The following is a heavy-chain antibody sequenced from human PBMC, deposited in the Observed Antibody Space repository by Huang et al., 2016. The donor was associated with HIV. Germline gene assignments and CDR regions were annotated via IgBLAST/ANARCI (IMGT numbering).Heavy chain of an antibody. CDR2: IGDGGKNK. CDR3: AKEEAGRFGAFDI. Sequence: QLQLVESGGGVVQPGGSLRLSCVASGFDFRSHDMHWVRQAPGKGLEWRTFIGDGGKNKQYGDSVTGRFTISRDNSKNTLYLQMNSLRPEDTAVYYCAKEEAGRFGAFDIWGQGTMVTVSS. CDR1: GFDFRSHD. J-gene: IGHJ3*02. V-gene: IGHV3-30*02. D-gene: IGHD3-10*01.